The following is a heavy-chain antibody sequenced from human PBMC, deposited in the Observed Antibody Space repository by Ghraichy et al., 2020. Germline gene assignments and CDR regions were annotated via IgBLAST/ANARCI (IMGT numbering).Heavy chain of an antibody. D-gene: IGHD1-20*01. CDR1: GFTVSNNY. CDR3: ARGLEYNWNDLGY. CDR2: IHSGVAT. V-gene: IGHV3-53*01. J-gene: IGHJ4*02. Sequence: GGSLRPSCAASGFTVSNNYMNWVRQAPGKGLEWVSTIHSGVATYYADSVKGRFTISRDNSKNTLYLQMNSLRVEDTAVYYCARGLEYNWNDLGYWGQGTLVTVSS.